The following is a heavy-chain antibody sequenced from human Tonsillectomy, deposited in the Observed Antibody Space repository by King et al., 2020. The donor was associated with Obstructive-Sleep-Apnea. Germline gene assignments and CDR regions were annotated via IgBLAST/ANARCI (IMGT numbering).Heavy chain of an antibody. CDR1: GFTFDDYA. V-gene: IGHV3-9*01. CDR3: VKGSVGEINMFRFSYQSYGMDV. Sequence: VQLVESGGGLVQSGRSLRLSCSASGFTFDDYAMHWVRQAPGKGLEWVSGISWNSDDIDYAASVKGRFTISRDNAKNALYLQMNSLTPEETALYYCVKGSVGEINMFRFSYQSYGMDVWGQGTTVIVSS. D-gene: IGHD3-10*02. J-gene: IGHJ6*02. CDR2: ISWNSDDI.